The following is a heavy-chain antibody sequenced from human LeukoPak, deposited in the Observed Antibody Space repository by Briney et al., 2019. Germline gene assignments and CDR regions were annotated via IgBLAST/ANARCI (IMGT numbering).Heavy chain of an antibody. CDR1: GFTFSSYG. CDR2: VHYAGSDK. V-gene: IGHV3-30*02. J-gene: IGHJ1*01. D-gene: IGHD3-10*01. CDR3: AKGGYYYGSGSYYFQD. Sequence: GGSLRLSCAASGFTFSSYGMHWVRQAPGKGLEWVAFVHYAGSDKYYADSVKGRFTISRDNSKNTLYLQMNSLRAEDTAVYYCAKGGYYYGSGSYYFQDWGQGTLVTVSS.